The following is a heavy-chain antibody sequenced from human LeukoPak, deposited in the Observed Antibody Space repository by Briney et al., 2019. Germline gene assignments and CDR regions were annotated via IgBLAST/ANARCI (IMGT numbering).Heavy chain of an antibody. J-gene: IGHJ4*02. Sequence: PGGSLRLSCAASGFTFSSYGMHWVRQAPGKGLEWVAVISYDGSNKYYADSVKGRFTISRDNSKNTLYLQMNSLRAEDTAVYYCAKDLEAGPIDYWGQGTLVTVSS. CDR3: AKDLEAGPIDY. CDR2: ISYDGSNK. V-gene: IGHV3-30*18. CDR1: GFTFSSYG. D-gene: IGHD6-19*01.